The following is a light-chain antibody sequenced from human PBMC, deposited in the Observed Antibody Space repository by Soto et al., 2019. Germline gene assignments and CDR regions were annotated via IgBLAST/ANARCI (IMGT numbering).Light chain of an antibody. CDR2: SAS. J-gene: IGKJ5*01. CDR3: QQSFSTPT. Sequence: IQMTQSPSSLSTSIGDRVTITCRASQRINIYLNWYRQKPGKATELLIYSASNLQSGVLSRFSGSGSGTDFTLTISGLQSEDFATYYCQQSFSTPTFGQGTRLEI. V-gene: IGKV1-39*01. CDR1: QRINIY.